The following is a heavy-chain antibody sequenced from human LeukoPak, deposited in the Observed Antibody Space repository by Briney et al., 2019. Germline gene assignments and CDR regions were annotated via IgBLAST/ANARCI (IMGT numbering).Heavy chain of an antibody. Sequence: GASLRLSCAASGFTFSKCGMSWVRQAPGKGLEWVSTVNENGRNTHYADSVKGRFTISRDNSKNTLLLQMNSLRADDTALYYCTKGDGGSYPMDYWGQGTLVIVSS. V-gene: IGHV3-23*01. D-gene: IGHD6-19*01. J-gene: IGHJ4*02. CDR2: VNENGRNT. CDR1: GFTFSKCG. CDR3: TKGDGGSYPMDY.